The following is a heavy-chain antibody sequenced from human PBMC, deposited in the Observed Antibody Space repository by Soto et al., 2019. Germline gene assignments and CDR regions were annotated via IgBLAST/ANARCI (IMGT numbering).Heavy chain of an antibody. V-gene: IGHV1-69*02. CDR1: GGTFSSYT. J-gene: IGHJ4*02. D-gene: IGHD3-10*01. CDR3: ARSRSITMVRGVIGFDY. Sequence: QVQLVQSGAEVKKPGSSVEVSCKASGGTFSSYTISWVRQTPGQGLEWMGRIIPILGIANYAQKFQGRVTITADKSTSTAYMELSSLRSEDTAVYYCARSRSITMVRGVIGFDYWGQGTLVTVSS. CDR2: IIPILGIA.